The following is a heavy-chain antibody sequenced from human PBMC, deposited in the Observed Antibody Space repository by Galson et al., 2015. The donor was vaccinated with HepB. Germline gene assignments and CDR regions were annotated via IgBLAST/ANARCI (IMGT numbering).Heavy chain of an antibody. J-gene: IGHJ4*02. Sequence: FSSSDMNWVRQAPGRGLEWVALISYDGSTKYYANSVKGRFTISRAENTLYLQMNSLRTEDTAIYYCARAPYDSGGYFLDYWGQGTLVTVSS. CDR1: FSSSD. CDR2: ISYDGSTK. CDR3: ARAPYDSGGYFLDY. D-gene: IGHD3-22*01. V-gene: IGHV3-30*19.